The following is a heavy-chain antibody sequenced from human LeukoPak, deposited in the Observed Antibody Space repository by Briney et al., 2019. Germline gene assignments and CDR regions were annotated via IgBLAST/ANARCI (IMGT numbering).Heavy chain of an antibody. D-gene: IGHD3-10*01. CDR3: GRGASWQGNVCEI. CDR1: GFTFSNYW. CDR2: IYSDGSNT. V-gene: IGHV3-74*01. Sequence: GGSLRLSCAASGFTFSNYWMHWVRQAPGKGLERVSRIYSDGSNTVYAEPVKGRFTISRDNAKNTLFLQMNSLRAEDTAVYYCGRGASWQGNVCEIWGQGTMVTVSS. J-gene: IGHJ3*02.